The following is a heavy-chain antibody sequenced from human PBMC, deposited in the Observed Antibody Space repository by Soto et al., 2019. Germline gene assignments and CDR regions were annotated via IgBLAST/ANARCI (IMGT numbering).Heavy chain of an antibody. J-gene: IGHJ4*02. D-gene: IGHD2-15*01. V-gene: IGHV4-31*03. CDR3: ARSPSVYCSGGSCHRSFDY. Sequence: QVQLQESGPGLVKPSQTLSLTCTVSGGSISSGGYYWSWIRQHPGKGLEWIGYIYYSGSTYYNPSLKRRVTISVDTSKNQFSLKLRSVTPADTAVYYCARSPSVYCSGGSCHRSFDYWGQGTLVTVSS. CDR2: IYYSGST. CDR1: GGSISSGGYY.